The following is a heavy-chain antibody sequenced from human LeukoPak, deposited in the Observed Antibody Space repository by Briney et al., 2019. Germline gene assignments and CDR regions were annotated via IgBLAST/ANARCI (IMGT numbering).Heavy chain of an antibody. D-gene: IGHD3-22*01. V-gene: IGHV3-33*01. J-gene: IGHJ4*02. Sequence: HPGGSLRLSCAASGFTFSSYGMHWARQAPGKGLEWLAVIWYDGSNIYYADSVKGRFAISRDNSKNTLYLQMNSLRGEDTAVYYCARARNNYDSSSYSALDYWGQGTLVTVSS. CDR3: ARARNNYDSSSYSALDY. CDR1: GFTFSSYG. CDR2: IWYDGSNI.